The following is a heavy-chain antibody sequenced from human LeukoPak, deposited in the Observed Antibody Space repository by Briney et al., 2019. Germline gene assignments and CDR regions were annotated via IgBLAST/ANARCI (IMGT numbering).Heavy chain of an antibody. D-gene: IGHD4-23*01. Sequence: GGSLRLSCAASGFTFSSYSMNWVRQAPGKGLEWVSSISSSSSYIYYADSVKGRFTISRDNAKNSLYLQMNSLRAEDTAVYYCARDQHDYGGNSEYYYYGMDVWGQGTTVTVSS. CDR3: ARDQHDYGGNSEYYYYGMDV. J-gene: IGHJ6*02. CDR1: GFTFSSYS. CDR2: ISSSSSYI. V-gene: IGHV3-21*01.